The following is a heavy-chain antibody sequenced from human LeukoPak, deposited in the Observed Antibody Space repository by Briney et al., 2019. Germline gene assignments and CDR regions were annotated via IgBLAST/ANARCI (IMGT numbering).Heavy chain of an antibody. V-gene: IGHV5-10-1*01. CDR2: IDPTDSYT. CDR1: GYIFTSYW. Sequence: GESLKISCKGSGYIFTSYWITWVRQLPGKGLEWMGMIDPTDSYTNYSPSFQGHVTISTDKSISTAYLQWSSLKASDTAIYYCARRGRSSSNFDFWGQGTLVTVSS. J-gene: IGHJ4*02. D-gene: IGHD6-6*01. CDR3: ARRGRSSSNFDF.